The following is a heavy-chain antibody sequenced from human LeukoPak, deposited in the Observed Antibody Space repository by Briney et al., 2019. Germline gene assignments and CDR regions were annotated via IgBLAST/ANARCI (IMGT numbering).Heavy chain of an antibody. V-gene: IGHV4-39*01. D-gene: IGHD2-2*01. J-gene: IGHJ4*02. Sequence: PSETLSLTCTVSGGSISSSSYYWGWIRQPPGKGLEWIGSIYYSGSTYYNPSLKSRVTISVDTSKNQFSLKLSSVTTADTAVYYCARRPQLLPPFGFDYWGQGTLVTVSS. CDR1: GGSISSSSYY. CDR3: ARRPQLLPPFGFDY. CDR2: IYYSGST.